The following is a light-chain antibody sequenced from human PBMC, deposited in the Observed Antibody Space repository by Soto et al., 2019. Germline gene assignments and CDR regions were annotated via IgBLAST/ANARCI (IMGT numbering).Light chain of an antibody. Sequence: ETVLRQAPATPSVSPGETANLSCTTSQSLNRNLAWYQQKIGQDPRVVIYGASTRAAGIPARFSGSGSGTEFILTISRLQSEDFATYECQQLNSFTITFGQGTRLEIK. CDR1: QSLNRN. V-gene: IGKV3-15*01. CDR3: QQLNSFTIT. CDR2: GAS. J-gene: IGKJ5*01.